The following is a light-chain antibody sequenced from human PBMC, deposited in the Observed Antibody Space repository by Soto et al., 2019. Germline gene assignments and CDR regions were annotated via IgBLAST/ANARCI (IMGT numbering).Light chain of an antibody. V-gene: IGKV1-39*01. CDR1: QNINNY. CDR2: GTS. J-gene: IGKJ4*01. CDR3: QQSHSTPLT. Sequence: DIQMTQSPSSLSASVGDRVTITCRASQNINNYLNWYQQKPGKAPKVVIYGTSSLQSGVPSRFSGSGAGTDFTRTISSLQPEDVATYYCQQSHSTPLTFGGGTKVEIK.